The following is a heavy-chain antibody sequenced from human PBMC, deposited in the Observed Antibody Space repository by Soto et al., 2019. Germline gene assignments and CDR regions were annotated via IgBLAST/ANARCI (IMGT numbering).Heavy chain of an antibody. CDR2: ISGYNGHT. CDR3: AREGEMPYYYYGLDV. J-gene: IGHJ6*02. V-gene: IGHV1-18*01. CDR1: GYTFTTYG. D-gene: IGHD3-16*01. Sequence: QVQLVQSGAEVRKPGASVKVSCKASGYTFTTYGISWVRQAPGQGLEWMGWISGYNGHTKYAQKFQGRVTMTTDTSTSTAYMDLRSLRSDDTAVYYCAREGEMPYYYYGLDVWGQGTTVTVSS.